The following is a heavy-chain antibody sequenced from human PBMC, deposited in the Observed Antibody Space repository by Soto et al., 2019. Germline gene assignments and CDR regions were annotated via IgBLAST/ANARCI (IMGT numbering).Heavy chain of an antibody. Sequence: SGPTLVNPTQTLTLTCSFSGFSLIGSGMRVSWLRQPPGKALEWLARIDWDDDEFYSTSLRSRLTISKDTSKNQVVLTMTNMAPVDTATYYCARTPGVQYDISGSADSFDVWGQGTMVTVSS. V-gene: IGHV2-70*04. CDR3: ARTPGVQYDISGSADSFDV. CDR2: IDWDDDE. J-gene: IGHJ3*01. CDR1: GFSLIGSGMR. D-gene: IGHD3-22*01.